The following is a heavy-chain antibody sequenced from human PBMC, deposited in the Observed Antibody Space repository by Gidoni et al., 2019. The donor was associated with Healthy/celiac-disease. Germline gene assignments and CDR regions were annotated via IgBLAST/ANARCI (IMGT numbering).Heavy chain of an antibody. CDR3: ARDIVVVPAAIWEFDY. CDR1: GFTFSSYA. Sequence: EVQLVESGVGLVQPGGSLRLSCAASGFTFSSYAMSWVRQAPGKGLEWVSAISGSGGSTYYADSVKGRFTISRDNSKNTLYLQMNSLRAEDTAVYYCARDIVVVPAAIWEFDYWGQGTLVTVSS. V-gene: IGHV3-23*04. CDR2: ISGSGGST. J-gene: IGHJ4*02. D-gene: IGHD2-2*01.